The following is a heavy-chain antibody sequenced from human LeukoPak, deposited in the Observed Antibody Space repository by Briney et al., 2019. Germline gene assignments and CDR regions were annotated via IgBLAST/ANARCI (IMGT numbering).Heavy chain of an antibody. D-gene: IGHD3-3*01. CDR1: GGSLSGYY. CDR2: INHGGST. Sequence: SQTLSLTCAVYGGSLSGYYWSWIRQPPGKVLEWVGEINHGGSTNYNPSLRSRVTISVDTAKHQFSLKLSSVTAADTAVYCCARGRSFGVVKKHYYGMDVWGQGTTVTVSS. J-gene: IGHJ6*02. V-gene: IGHV4-34*01. CDR3: ARGRSFGVVKKHYYGMDV.